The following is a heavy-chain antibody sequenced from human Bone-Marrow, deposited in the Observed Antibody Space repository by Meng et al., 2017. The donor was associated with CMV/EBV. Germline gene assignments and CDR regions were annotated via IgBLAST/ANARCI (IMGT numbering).Heavy chain of an antibody. CDR2: IRTGGSHK. V-gene: IGHV3-30*02. J-gene: IGHJ4*02. CDR3: ARDLAGYSGYDLRN. Sequence: GESLKISCAASGFTSNNYGMHWVRQAPGKGLEWVAFIRTGGSHKFHAESVKGRFTISRDSSKNTLYLQMNSLRAEDTAVYYCARDLAGYSGYDLRNWGQGTLVTVSS. CDR1: GFTSNNYG. D-gene: IGHD5-12*01.